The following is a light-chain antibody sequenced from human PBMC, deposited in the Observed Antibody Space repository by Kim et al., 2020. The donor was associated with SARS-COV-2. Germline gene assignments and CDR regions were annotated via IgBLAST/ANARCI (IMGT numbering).Light chain of an antibody. CDR2: AAS. CDR1: QGISSY. V-gene: IGKV1-9*01. Sequence: ASVGDSVTITCRASQGISSYLAWYQQKPGKAPKLLIYAASTLQSGVASRFSGSGSGTDFTLTISSLQPEDFATYYCQQLNSYPLTFGGGTKVDIK. CDR3: QQLNSYPLT. J-gene: IGKJ4*01.